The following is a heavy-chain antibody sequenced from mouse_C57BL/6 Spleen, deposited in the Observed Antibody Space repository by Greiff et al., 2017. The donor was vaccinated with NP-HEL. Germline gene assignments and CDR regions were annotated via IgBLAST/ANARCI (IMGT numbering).Heavy chain of an antibody. J-gene: IGHJ1*03. CDR3: ARRGSSFYWYFDG. Sequence: VQLQQPGAELVMPGASVKLSCKASGYTFTSYWMHWVKQRPGQGLEWIGEIDPSDSYTNYNQKFKGKSTLTVDKSSSTAYMQLSSLTSEDSAVYYCARRGSSFYWYFDGWGTGTTVTVSS. CDR1: GYTFTSYW. CDR2: IDPSDSYT. D-gene: IGHD1-1*01. V-gene: IGHV1-69*01.